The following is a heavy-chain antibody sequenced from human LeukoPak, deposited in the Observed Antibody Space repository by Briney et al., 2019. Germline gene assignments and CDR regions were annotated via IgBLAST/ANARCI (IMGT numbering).Heavy chain of an antibody. J-gene: IGHJ4*02. CDR2: IKQDGSEK. CDR1: GFTFSSYW. D-gene: IGHD3-10*01. CDR3: ARDLGYYGSGSYYFDY. V-gene: IGHV3-7*01. Sequence: GGSLRLSCAASGFTFSSYWMSWVRQAPGKGLEWVANIKQDGSEKYYVESVKGRFTISRDNAKNSLYLQMNSLRAEDTAVYYCARDLGYYGSGSYYFDYWGQGTLVTVSS.